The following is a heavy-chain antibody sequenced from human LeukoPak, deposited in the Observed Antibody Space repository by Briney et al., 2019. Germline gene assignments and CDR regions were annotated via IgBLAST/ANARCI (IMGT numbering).Heavy chain of an antibody. D-gene: IGHD3-22*01. CDR1: GGSISGGGYY. J-gene: IGHJ5*02. Sequence: SQTLSLTCTVSGGSISGGGYYWSWIRQHPGKGLEWIGYIYYSGSTYYNPSLKSRVTISVDTSKNQFSLKLSSVTAADTAVYYCARGGDSSGYYPQHNYNWFDPWGQGTLVTVSS. V-gene: IGHV4-31*03. CDR2: IYYSGST. CDR3: ARGGDSSGYYPQHNYNWFDP.